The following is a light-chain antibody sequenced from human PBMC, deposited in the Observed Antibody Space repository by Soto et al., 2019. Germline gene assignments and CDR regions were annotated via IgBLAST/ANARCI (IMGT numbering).Light chain of an antibody. CDR3: CSYAPSPTVV. V-gene: IGLV2-23*01. J-gene: IGLJ2*01. CDR2: EGT. CDR1: SSDVGSYNL. Sequence: QSALTQPASVSGSPGQSITISCTGTSSDVGSYNLVSWYQQHPGKALKLIIFEGTKRPSGVSNRFSGSKSGNTASMTISELQAEDEADYYCCSYAPSPTVVFGGGTKLTVL.